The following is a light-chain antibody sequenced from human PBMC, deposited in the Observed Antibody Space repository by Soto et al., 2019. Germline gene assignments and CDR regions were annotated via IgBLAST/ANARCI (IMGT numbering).Light chain of an antibody. Sequence: EVVLTQSPGTLSLSPGERASLSCRASQSVSNNYLAWYQQKPGQSPTLLIFGSTDRATGIPDRFSGSGSGTDFTLTISRLESEDFAVYYCQQYGSSPPYTFGQGTKLEIK. CDR2: GST. CDR3: QQYGSSPPYT. J-gene: IGKJ2*01. CDR1: QSVSNNY. V-gene: IGKV3-20*01.